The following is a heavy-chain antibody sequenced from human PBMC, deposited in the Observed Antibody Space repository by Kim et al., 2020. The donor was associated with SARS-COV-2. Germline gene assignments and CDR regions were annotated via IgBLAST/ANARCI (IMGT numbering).Heavy chain of an antibody. D-gene: IGHD3-9*01. CDR3: ARGPYDIMTGYYYYYYGMDV. J-gene: IGHJ6*04. Sequence: GGSLRLSCAASGFTFSSYEMNWVRQAPGKGLEWVSYISSSGSTIYYADSVKGRFTISRDNAKNSLYLQMNSLRAEDTAVYYCARGPYDIMTGYYYYYYGMDVWREGTTVTVSS. CDR2: ISSSGSTI. CDR1: GFTFSSYE. V-gene: IGHV3-48*03.